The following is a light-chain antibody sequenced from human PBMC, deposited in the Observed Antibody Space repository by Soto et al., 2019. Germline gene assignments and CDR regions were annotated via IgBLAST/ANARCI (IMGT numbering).Light chain of an antibody. V-gene: IGLV2-14*01. J-gene: IGLJ2*01. CDR1: SSDVGGYNY. CDR2: DVS. CDR3: SSYTSSITLV. Sequence: QSALTQPASVSGSPGQSITISCTGTSSDVGGYNYVSWYQQYPGKAPKLMIYDVSNRPSRVSNRFSGSKSGNTASLTISGLQAEDEADYYCSSYTSSITLVFGGGTKVTVL.